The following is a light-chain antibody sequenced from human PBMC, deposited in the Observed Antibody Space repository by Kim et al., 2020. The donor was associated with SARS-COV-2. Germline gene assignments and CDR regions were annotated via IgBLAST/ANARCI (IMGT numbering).Light chain of an antibody. Sequence: DIQMTQSPSSLSASLGDRVTISCRASQTIGRYLSWYQQRPGKAPKLLIHVASNLQSGVPSRFSGSGSGTDFTLTIVSLQPEDFATYYCQQTYLIPYSFGQGTKLEI. J-gene: IGKJ2*03. CDR1: QTIGRY. CDR2: VAS. V-gene: IGKV1-39*01. CDR3: QQTYLIPYS.